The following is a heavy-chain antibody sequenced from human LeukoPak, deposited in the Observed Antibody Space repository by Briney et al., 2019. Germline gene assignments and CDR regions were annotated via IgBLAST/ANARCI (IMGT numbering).Heavy chain of an antibody. Sequence: GESLKISCQGSGYIFTSYWIGWVRQVPGKGLEWMGSIYPGDSDTIYSPSFQGQVTISANKSIRTAYLQWTSLKASDTAMYYSARLRYILEYYFDYWGQGTLVTVSS. V-gene: IGHV5-51*01. J-gene: IGHJ4*02. CDR1: GYIFTSYW. D-gene: IGHD3-3*01. CDR2: IYPGDSDT. CDR3: ARLRYILEYYFDY.